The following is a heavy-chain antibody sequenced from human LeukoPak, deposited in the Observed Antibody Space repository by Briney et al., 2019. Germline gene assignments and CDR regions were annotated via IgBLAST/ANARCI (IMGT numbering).Heavy chain of an antibody. CDR1: GFTFSTYS. V-gene: IGHV3-48*02. J-gene: IGHJ3*02. Sequence: PGGSLRLSCAASGFTFSTYSMNWVRQAPGKGLEWLSYIRSGGTVNYADSVKGRFIISRDNAKNSLYLQMNSLRDEDTAVYYCARDESYGFDTWGQGTRDRVSS. CDR3: ARDESYGFDT. CDR2: IRSGGTV.